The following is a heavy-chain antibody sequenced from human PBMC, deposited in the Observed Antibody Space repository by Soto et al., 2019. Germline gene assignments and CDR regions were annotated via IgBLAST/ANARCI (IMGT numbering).Heavy chain of an antibody. CDR2: IIPIFGTA. CDR3: AGGYYDFWSGPRYYGMDV. J-gene: IGHJ6*02. D-gene: IGHD3-3*01. CDR1: GGTFSSYA. Sequence: SVKVSCKASGGTFSSYAISWVRQAPGQGLEWMGGIIPIFGTANYAQKFQGRVTITADKSTSTAYMELSSLRSEDTAVYYCAGGYYDFWSGPRYYGMDVWGQGTTVTVSS. V-gene: IGHV1-69*06.